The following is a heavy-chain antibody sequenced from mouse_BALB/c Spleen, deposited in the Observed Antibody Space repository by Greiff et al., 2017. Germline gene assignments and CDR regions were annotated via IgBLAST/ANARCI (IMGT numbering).Heavy chain of an antibody. CDR1: GYSFTGYF. V-gene: IGHV1-20*02. CDR2: INPYNGDT. J-gene: IGHJ4*01. CDR3: ARCSSYAMDY. Sequence: EVQLQQSGPELVKPGASVKISCKASGYSFTGYFMNWVMQSHGKSLEWIGRINPYNGDTFYNQKFKGKATLTVDKSSSTAHIELRSLASEDSAVYYCARCSSYAMDYWGQGTSVTVSA. D-gene: IGHD1-1*01.